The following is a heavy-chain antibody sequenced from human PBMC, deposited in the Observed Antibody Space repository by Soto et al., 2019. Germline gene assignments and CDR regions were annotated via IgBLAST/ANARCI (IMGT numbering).Heavy chain of an antibody. CDR3: ARHSADMIPDY. V-gene: IGHV4-39*01. D-gene: IGHD3-16*01. CDR2: IYYRGTT. CDR1: GGSSGSGGYY. J-gene: IGHJ4*02. Sequence: SETLSLTCPVSGGSSGSGGYYWGWIRQPPGKGVEWIGGIYYRGTTYYKPSLKSRVTTSGDTSKNQFSLKLSSVTAADTAIYYCARHSADMIPDYWGQGTLVTVSS.